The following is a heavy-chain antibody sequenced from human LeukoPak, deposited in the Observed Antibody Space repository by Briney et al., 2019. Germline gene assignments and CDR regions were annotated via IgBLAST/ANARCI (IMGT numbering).Heavy chain of an antibody. D-gene: IGHD1-26*01. V-gene: IGHV3-21*01. Sequence: GSLRHSPAAPAFRLNAYNMYCVCPAPEEGLGWVSSICYTGTYIYYADSVKGRFTISRDNAQNSLYLQMNSLRAEDTAIYYCVRDRGTYRPIDYCGQGTLVSASS. J-gene: IGHJ4*02. CDR1: AFRLNAYN. CDR2: ICYTGTYI. CDR3: VRDRGTYRPIDY.